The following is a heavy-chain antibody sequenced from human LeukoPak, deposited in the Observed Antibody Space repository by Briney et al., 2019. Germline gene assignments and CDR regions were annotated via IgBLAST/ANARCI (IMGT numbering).Heavy chain of an antibody. Sequence: SETLSLTCTVSGDSISSYYWSWLRQPPGKGLEWIGYIYYSGSTNYNPSLKSRVTILVDTSKNQFSLKLSSVTAADTAVYYCARLAPVVLGRIPGYFDYWGQGTLVTVSS. J-gene: IGHJ4*02. D-gene: IGHD5-18*01. CDR3: ARLAPVVLGRIPGYFDY. CDR2: IYYSGST. CDR1: GDSISSYY. V-gene: IGHV4-59*08.